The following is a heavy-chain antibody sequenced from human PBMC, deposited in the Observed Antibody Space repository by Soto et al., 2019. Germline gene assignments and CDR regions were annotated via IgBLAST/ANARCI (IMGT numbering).Heavy chain of an antibody. Sequence: EVQLVESGGGLVQPGGSLRLSCAASGFVFSMYWMHWVRQAPGKGLEWVSRISDDGSTIHYADSVKGRFSISRDNAQNILFREMTALRDDDTAVYSCGRGPRPSSVGTGAFWGQGSPVTVSS. D-gene: IGHD3-10*01. CDR2: ISDDGSTI. J-gene: IGHJ4*02. V-gene: IGHV3-74*01. CDR1: GFVFSMYW. CDR3: GRGPRPSSVGTGAF.